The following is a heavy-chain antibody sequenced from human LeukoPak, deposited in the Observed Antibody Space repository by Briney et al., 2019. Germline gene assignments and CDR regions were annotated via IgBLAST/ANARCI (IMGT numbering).Heavy chain of an antibody. D-gene: IGHD4-11*01. V-gene: IGHV3-74*01. Sequence: TGGSLRLSCAASGFTFSSYWMHWVRQAPGKGLVWVSRINSDGSSTSYADSVKGRFTISRDNAKNTLYLQMNSLRAEDTAVYYCASEGYSNYNFDYWGQGTLVTVSS. CDR1: GFTFSSYW. CDR2: INSDGSST. J-gene: IGHJ4*02. CDR3: ASEGYSNYNFDY.